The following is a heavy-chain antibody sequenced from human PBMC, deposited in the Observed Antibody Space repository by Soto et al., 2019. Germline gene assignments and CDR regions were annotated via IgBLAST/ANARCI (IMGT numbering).Heavy chain of an antibody. CDR1: GGSISSYY. J-gene: IGHJ6*02. CDR3: ARQGFGPLHGLVDV. D-gene: IGHD3-10*01. V-gene: IGHV4-59*08. Sequence: QVQLQESGPGLVKPSETLSLSCTVSGGSISSYYWSWFRQSPGKRMEWIGYVHHSWASSYNPSLQSLVAISLDTSKMQLSLKVTSVTATDTAGYYCARQGFGPLHGLVDVWGQGTTVTVSS. CDR2: VHHSWAS.